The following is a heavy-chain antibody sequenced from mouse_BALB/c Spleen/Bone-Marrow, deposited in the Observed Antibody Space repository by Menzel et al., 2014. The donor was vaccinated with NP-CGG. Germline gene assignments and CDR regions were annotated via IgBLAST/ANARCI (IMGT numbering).Heavy chain of an antibody. V-gene: IGHV6-6*02. CDR2: IRLKSNNYAT. D-gene: IGHD1-1*01. CDR3: TGSDY. CDR1: GFTFSNYW. J-gene: IGHJ2*01. Sequence: DVQLVESGGGLVQPGGSMKLSCVASGFTFSNYWMNWVRQPPEKGLEWVAEIRLKSNNYATHYAESVKGRFTISRDDSKSSVFLQMNNLRAEDTGIYYCTGSDYWGQGTTLTVSS.